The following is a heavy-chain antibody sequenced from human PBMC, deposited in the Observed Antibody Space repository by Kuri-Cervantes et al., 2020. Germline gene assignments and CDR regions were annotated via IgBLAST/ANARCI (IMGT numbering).Heavy chain of an antibody. CDR3: ARDQGSGYIWAHHAFDI. CDR1: GGSFSGYY. J-gene: IGHJ3*02. Sequence: SQTLSLTCAVYGGSFSGYYWSWIRQPPGKGLEWIGEINHSGSTNYNPSLKSRVTISVDTSKNQFSLKLSSVTAADTAVYYCARDQGSGYIWAHHAFDIWGQGTMVTVSS. CDR2: INHSGST. D-gene: IGHD3-22*01. V-gene: IGHV4-34*01.